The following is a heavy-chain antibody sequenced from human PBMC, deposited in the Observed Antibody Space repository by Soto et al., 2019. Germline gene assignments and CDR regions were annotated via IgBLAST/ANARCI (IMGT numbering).Heavy chain of an antibody. Sequence: QVQLVQSGAEVKKPGASVKVCCKASGYTFTSYGISWVRQAPGQGLEWMGWISAYNGNTNYAQKLQGRVTMTIDTSTSTAYTELRSLRSDETAVYYCARDSPPNFYDSSGYYSDAFDISCQGTMVTVSS. J-gene: IGHJ3*02. D-gene: IGHD3-22*01. V-gene: IGHV1-18*01. CDR1: GYTFTSYG. CDR2: ISAYNGNT. CDR3: ARDSPPNFYDSSGYYSDAFDI.